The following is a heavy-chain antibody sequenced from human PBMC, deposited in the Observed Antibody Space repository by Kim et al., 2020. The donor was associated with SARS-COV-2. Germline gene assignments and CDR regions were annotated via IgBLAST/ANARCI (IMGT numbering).Heavy chain of an antibody. CDR3: ADGSGWFLDY. V-gene: IGHV7-4-1*02. CDR2: NP. J-gene: IGHJ4*02. D-gene: IGHD6-19*01. Sequence: NPTYAQGFTGRFVFSWDTSVSTAYLQISSLKAEDTAVYYCADGSGWFLDYWGQGTLVTVSS.